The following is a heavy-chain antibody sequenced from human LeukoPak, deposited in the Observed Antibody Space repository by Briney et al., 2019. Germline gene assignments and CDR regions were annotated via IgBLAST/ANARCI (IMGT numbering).Heavy chain of an antibody. V-gene: IGHV3-48*02. CDR1: GFTFSGYS. CDR2: ISPSSSAI. J-gene: IGHJ4*02. Sequence: GGSLRLSCAASGFTFSGYSMNWVRQAPGKGLEWVSYISPSSSAIRYADSVKGRFTISRDNAKNSLYLQMNSLRDDDTAVYYCARAAYASGPDYWGQGTLVTVSS. CDR3: ARAAYASGPDY. D-gene: IGHD6-25*01.